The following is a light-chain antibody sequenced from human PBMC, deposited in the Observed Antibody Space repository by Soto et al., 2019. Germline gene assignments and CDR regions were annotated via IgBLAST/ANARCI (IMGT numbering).Light chain of an antibody. CDR3: HQYDNSPLT. Sequence: EIVLTQSPGTLSLSPGERATLSCRASQSVSSSYLAWYQQKPGQAPRLLIYGASSRATGIPDRFSGSGSGTDFTLTISRLETEDFAVYYCHQYDNSPLTFGQGTKVEIK. CDR2: GAS. CDR1: QSVSSSY. V-gene: IGKV3-20*01. J-gene: IGKJ1*01.